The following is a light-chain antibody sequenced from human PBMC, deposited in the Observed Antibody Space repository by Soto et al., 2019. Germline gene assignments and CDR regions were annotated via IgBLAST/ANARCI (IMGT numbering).Light chain of an antibody. J-gene: IGLJ2*01. V-gene: IGLV2-8*01. CDR2: DVN. CDR3: SSYAPSDVV. CDR1: PSDVGGSNP. Sequence: QSVLTQPPSASGSPGQSVTISCTGTPSDVGGSNPVSWYQQHPGKAPNLMIYDVNKRPSGVPDRFSGSKSGNTASLTVSGLQAADEAYYFCSSYAPSDVVFGGGTKLTVL.